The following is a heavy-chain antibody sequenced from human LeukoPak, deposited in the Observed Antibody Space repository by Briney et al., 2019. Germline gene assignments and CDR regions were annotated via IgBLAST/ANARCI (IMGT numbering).Heavy chain of an antibody. Sequence: ASVKVSCKASGYTFTSYYMHWVRQAPGQGLEWMGIINPSGGSTSYAQKFQGRVTMTRDTSTSTVYMELSSLRSEDTAVYYCARDYHPGFYDRRGPRYYFDHWGQGTLVPVLS. CDR1: GYTFTSYY. V-gene: IGHV1-46*01. CDR3: ARDYHPGFYDRRGPRYYFDH. CDR2: INPSGGST. J-gene: IGHJ4*02. D-gene: IGHD3-22*01.